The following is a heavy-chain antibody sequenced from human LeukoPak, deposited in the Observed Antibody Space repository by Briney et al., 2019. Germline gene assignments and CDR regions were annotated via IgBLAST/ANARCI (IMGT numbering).Heavy chain of an antibody. J-gene: IGHJ4*02. V-gene: IGHV1-18*04. Sequence: ASVKVSCKASGYTFTSYGISWVRQAPGQGLEWMGWISAYNGNTNYAQKLQGRVTMTTDTSTSTAYMELRSLRSDDTAAYYCARDRLGRIRGYSGYDSGYWGQGTLVTVSS. CDR2: ISAYNGNT. CDR3: ARDRLGRIRGYSGYDSGY. CDR1: GYTFTSYG. D-gene: IGHD5-12*01.